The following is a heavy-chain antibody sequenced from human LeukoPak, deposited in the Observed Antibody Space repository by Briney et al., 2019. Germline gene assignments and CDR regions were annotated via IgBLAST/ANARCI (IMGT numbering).Heavy chain of an antibody. Sequence: GGSLRLSCLTSGFTLSTNAMSWVRQAPGKGLEWVSAISAGGGTTYSADSVKGRFTISRDNSKNTLYLQMSSLRAEDTAVYYCAKVSTTFLGDFDYWGQGTLVTVSS. CDR2: ISAGGGTT. CDR1: GFTLSTNA. J-gene: IGHJ4*02. CDR3: AKVSTTFLGDFDY. D-gene: IGHD1-1*01. V-gene: IGHV3-23*01.